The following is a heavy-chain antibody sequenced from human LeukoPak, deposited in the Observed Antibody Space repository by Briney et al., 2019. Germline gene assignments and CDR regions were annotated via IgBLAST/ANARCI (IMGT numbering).Heavy chain of an antibody. CDR2: INADGSNT. V-gene: IGHV3-74*01. J-gene: IGHJ4*02. Sequence: GGSPRLSCAASGFTFSTYYMHWVRQAPGKGLVWVARINADGSNTNYADSVKGRFTLSRDNAKNTLYLQMNSLRAEDTAVYYCARSFWGSYSDFWGQGTLVTVSS. CDR1: GFTFSTYY. D-gene: IGHD3-16*01. CDR3: ARSFWGSYSDF.